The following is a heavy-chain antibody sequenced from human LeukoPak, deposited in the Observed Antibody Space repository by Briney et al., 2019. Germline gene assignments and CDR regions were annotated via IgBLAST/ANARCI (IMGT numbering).Heavy chain of an antibody. Sequence: PSETLSLTCTVSGGSIISSSFWWGWIRQPPGKGLEWIGSIYYSGVSYYNTSLKSRVTISVGTSKNQFSLKLSSVTAADTAVYYCARLSWEYQLLDMYYFDYWGQGTLVTVSS. CDR3: ARLSWEYQLLDMYYFDY. CDR2: IYYSGVS. D-gene: IGHD2-2*01. J-gene: IGHJ4*02. CDR1: GGSIISSSFW. V-gene: IGHV4-39*01.